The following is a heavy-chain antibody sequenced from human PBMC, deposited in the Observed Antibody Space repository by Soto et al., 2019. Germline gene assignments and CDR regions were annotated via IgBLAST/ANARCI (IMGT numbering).Heavy chain of an antibody. CDR3: ARAIVVVTPPDY. V-gene: IGHV1-3*01. D-gene: IGHD3-22*01. CDR1: GYTFTGYY. CDR2: INAGNGNT. J-gene: IGHJ4*02. Sequence: ASVKVSCKASGYTFTGYYMHWVRQAPGQRLEWMGWINAGNGNTKYSQKFQGRVTITRDTSANTAYMELSSLRSEDTAVYYCARAIVVVTPPDYWGQGTLVTVSS.